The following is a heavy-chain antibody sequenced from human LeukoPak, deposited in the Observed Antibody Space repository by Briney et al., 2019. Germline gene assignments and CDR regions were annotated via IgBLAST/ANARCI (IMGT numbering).Heavy chain of an antibody. V-gene: IGHV4-31*02. CDR3: ASRDCSSTSCYPYYYYGMDV. CDR1: GFTFSSYA. Sequence: LRLSCAASGFTFSSYAMSWVRQHPGKGLEWIGYIYYSGSTYYNPSLKSRVTISVDTSKNQFSLKLSSVTAADTAVYYCASRDCSSTSCYPYYYYGMDVWGQGTTVTVSS. J-gene: IGHJ6*02. D-gene: IGHD2-2*01. CDR2: IYYSGST.